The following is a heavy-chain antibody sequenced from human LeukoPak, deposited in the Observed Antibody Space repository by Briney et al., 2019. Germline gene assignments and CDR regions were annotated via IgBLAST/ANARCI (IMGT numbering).Heavy chain of an antibody. CDR1: GFIFSSYW. CDR3: ARGYYDFWSGTFDY. Sequence: GGSLRLSCAASGFIFSSYWMHWVRHAPGKGLAWVSRINTDGSSTSYADSVKGRFTISRDNAKKSVYLQMSSLRVEDTAIYYCARGYYDFWSGTFDYWGQGTLVTVSS. CDR2: INTDGSST. D-gene: IGHD3-3*01. J-gene: IGHJ4*02. V-gene: IGHV3-74*01.